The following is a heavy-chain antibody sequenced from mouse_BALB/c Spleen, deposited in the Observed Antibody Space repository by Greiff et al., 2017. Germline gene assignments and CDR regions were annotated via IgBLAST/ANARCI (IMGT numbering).Heavy chain of an antibody. V-gene: IGHV5-9-4*01. CDR1: GFTFSSYA. CDR2: ISSGGSYT. CDR3: ARDGGNYGSAMDY. D-gene: IGHD1-1*02. Sequence: EVHLVESGGGLVKPGGSLKLSCAASGFTFSSYAMSWVRQSPEKRLEWVAEISSGGSYTYYPDTVTGRFTISRDNAKNTLYLEMSSLRSEDTAMYYCARDGGNYGSAMDYWGQGTSVTVSS. J-gene: IGHJ4*01.